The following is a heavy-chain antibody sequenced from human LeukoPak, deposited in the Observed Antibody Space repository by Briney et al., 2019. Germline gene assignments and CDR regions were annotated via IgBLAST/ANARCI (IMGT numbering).Heavy chain of an antibody. CDR1: GFTFSSYW. CDR2: IRYDGSEQ. V-gene: IGHV3-30*02. Sequence: QPGGSLRLSCAASGFTFSSYWMSWVRQAPGKGLEWVAFIRYDGSEQYYADSVRGLFTISRDNSKNTLYLQMSNLRAEDTAVYYCVKGYDYYMDVWGKGTTVTISS. CDR3: VKGYDYYMDV. J-gene: IGHJ6*03.